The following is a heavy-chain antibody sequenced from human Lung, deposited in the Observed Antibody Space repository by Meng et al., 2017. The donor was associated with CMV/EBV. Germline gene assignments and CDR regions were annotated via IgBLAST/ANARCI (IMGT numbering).Heavy chain of an antibody. V-gene: IGHV1-2*02. CDR1: GYTFSGFF. Sequence: SXXVSXKASGYTFSGFFMHCVRQAPGQGLEWMGWINPSNGGTKYVQKFQGRVTMTRDTSINTAYMELSRLTSDDTAVYYCARVRWQQLAYDAFDIWGQGXMVTVSS. D-gene: IGHD5-24*01. J-gene: IGHJ3*02. CDR3: ARVRWQQLAYDAFDI. CDR2: INPSNGGT.